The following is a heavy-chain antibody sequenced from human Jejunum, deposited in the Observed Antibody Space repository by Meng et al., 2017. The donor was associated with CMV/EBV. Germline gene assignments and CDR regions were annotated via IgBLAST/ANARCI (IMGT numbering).Heavy chain of an antibody. CDR2: FGANGDYI. J-gene: IGHJ4*02. D-gene: IGHD3-10*01. CDR3: AKVSTFAYGPGSFFDH. V-gene: IGHV3-23*01. CDR1: TFNNYA. Sequence: TFNNYAMTWVRQAPGKGLGWVSGFGANGDYINYADSVKGRFTISRDNSKNTLYLQMNSLRAEDTALYYCAKVSTFAYGPGSFFDHWGQGTPVTVSS.